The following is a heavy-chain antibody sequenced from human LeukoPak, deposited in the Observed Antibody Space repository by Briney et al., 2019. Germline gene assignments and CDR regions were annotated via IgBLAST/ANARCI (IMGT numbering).Heavy chain of an antibody. D-gene: IGHD2-2*03. CDR3: ARPPSRGYSSSFEY. Sequence: GESLKIPCKGSGYSFPTYWIAWVRQMPGKGLEWMGIIYPDESNIRYSPSFQGQVTISADKSISTAYLQWSSLKASDTAMYYCARPPSRGYSSSFEYWGQGTLVTVSS. V-gene: IGHV5-51*01. J-gene: IGHJ4*02. CDR2: IYPDESNI. CDR1: GYSFPTYW.